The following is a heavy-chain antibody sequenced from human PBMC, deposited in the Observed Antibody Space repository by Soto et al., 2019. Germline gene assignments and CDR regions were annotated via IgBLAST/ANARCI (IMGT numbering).Heavy chain of an antibody. J-gene: IGHJ4*02. CDR2: IFSNDEK. CDR3: ARYVDTALVARFDF. Sequence: QVTLKESGPVLVKPTETLTLTCTVSGFSLSTARMGVSWIRQPPGMALEWLAHIFSNDEKSYRISLESRLTISKDTSKGQVVLTMTNMDPVDTATYYCARYVDTALVARFDFWGQGTLVTVSS. CDR1: GFSLSTARMG. V-gene: IGHV2-26*01. D-gene: IGHD5-18*01.